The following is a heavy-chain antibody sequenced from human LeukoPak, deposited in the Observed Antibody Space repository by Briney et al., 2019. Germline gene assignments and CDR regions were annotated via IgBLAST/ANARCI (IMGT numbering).Heavy chain of an antibody. CDR2: ISYDGSNK. CDR3: AKIGSAGGY. CDR1: GFTFSSYD. D-gene: IGHD2-15*01. V-gene: IGHV3-30*18. J-gene: IGHJ4*02. Sequence: GGSLRLSCAASGFTFSSYDMHWVRQAPGKGLEWVAVISYDGSNKYHADSVKGRFTISRDNSKNTLYLQMNSLRAEDTAVYYCAKIGSAGGYWGQGTLVTVSS.